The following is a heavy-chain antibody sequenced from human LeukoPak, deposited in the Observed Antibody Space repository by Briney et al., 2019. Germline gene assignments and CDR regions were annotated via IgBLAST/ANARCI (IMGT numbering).Heavy chain of an antibody. CDR3: ARRPLRSGSSRFDY. CDR1: GGSISSYY. D-gene: IGHD1-26*01. V-gene: IGHV4-59*12. J-gene: IGHJ4*02. CDR2: IYYSGST. Sequence: SETLSLTCTVSGGSISSYYWSWIRQPPGKGLEWIGYIYYSGSTNYNPSLKSRVTISVDTSKNQFSLKLSSVTAADTAVYYCARRPLRSGSSRFDYWGQGTLVTVSS.